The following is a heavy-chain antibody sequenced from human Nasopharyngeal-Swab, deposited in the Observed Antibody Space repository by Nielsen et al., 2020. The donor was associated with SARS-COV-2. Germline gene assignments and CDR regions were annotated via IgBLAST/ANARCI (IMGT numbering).Heavy chain of an antibody. CDR1: GFTFRNHW. V-gene: IGHV3-7*03. J-gene: IGHJ4*02. Sequence: GESLKISCAASGFTFRNHWMSWVRQAPGKGLEWVANIKQDGSENLNADSVKGRFTISRDNARNSLYLQMNSLRAEDTAVYYCAKAGGYYYGSGRLYSDYWGQGTLVTVSS. CDR2: IKQDGSEN. CDR3: AKAGGYYYGSGRLYSDY. D-gene: IGHD3-10*01.